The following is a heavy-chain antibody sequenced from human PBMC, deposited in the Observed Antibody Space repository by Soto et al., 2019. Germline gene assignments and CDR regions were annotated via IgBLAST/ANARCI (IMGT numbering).Heavy chain of an antibody. J-gene: IGHJ3*02. CDR3: AKDSVYSSSWLDAFDI. CDR2: ISGSGGST. Sequence: GGSLRLSCAASGFTFSSYAMSWVRQAPGKGLEWVSAISGSGGSTYYADSVKGRFTISRDNSKNTLYLQMNSLRAEDTAVYYCAKDSVYSSSWLDAFDIWGQGTMVTVSS. CDR1: GFTFSSYA. V-gene: IGHV3-23*01. D-gene: IGHD6-13*01.